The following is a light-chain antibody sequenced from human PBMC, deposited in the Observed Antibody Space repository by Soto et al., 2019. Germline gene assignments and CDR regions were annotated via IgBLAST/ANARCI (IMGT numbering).Light chain of an antibody. CDR2: GAS. J-gene: IGKJ1*01. CDR1: QSVSSN. Sequence: EIVMTQSPATLSVYQGERATLSCRASQSVSSNLAWYQQKPGQAPRLLIYGASTRATGIPARFSGSGSGTEFTLTISSLQSEDFAVYYCQQYNNWPSWTFGQGTKVDIK. V-gene: IGKV3-15*01. CDR3: QQYNNWPSWT.